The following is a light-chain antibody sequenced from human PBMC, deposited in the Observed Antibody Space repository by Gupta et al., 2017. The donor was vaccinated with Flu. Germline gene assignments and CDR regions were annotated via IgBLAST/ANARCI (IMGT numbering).Light chain of an antibody. V-gene: IGKV3-15*01. CDR1: QSVSSK. Sequence: ERVILSCRASQSVSSKLAWYQHKPGQAPRLLIYDASTRARGIPDKFIGSGSGTAFTLTISSLQSEDFALYYCQQYNNWPPLTFGEGTKVEIK. CDR2: DAS. CDR3: QQYNNWPPLT. J-gene: IGKJ4*01.